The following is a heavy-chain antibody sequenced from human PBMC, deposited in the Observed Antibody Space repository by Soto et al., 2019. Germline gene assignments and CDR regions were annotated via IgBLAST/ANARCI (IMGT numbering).Heavy chain of an antibody. V-gene: IGHV3-7*01. CDR1: GFIFSNYW. D-gene: IGHD6-19*01. CDR2: IKQDGSEK. Sequence: PGGSLRLSCAASGFIFSNYWMSWVRQAPGKGLEWVANIKQDGSEKYYVDSVKGRFTISRDNAKNSLYLQMNSLRAEDTTVYYCARDQIIAVAGTIGGMDVWGQGTTVTVSS. CDR3: ARDQIIAVAGTIGGMDV. J-gene: IGHJ6*02.